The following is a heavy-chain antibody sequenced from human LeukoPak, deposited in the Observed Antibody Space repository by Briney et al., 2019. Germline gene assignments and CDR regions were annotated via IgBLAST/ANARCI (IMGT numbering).Heavy chain of an antibody. J-gene: IGHJ6*04. Sequence: GGSLRLSCAASGFTFSNAYMSWVRQAPGKGLEWVCRIKSNTDGVTTDYAAHVKGRFTISRDDSKNTLYLQMNSLKTEDTAVYYCTSQALSYYYYGMDVWGKGTTVTVSS. V-gene: IGHV3-15*01. CDR2: IKSNTDGVTT. CDR1: GFTFSNAY. CDR3: TSQALSYYYYGMDV.